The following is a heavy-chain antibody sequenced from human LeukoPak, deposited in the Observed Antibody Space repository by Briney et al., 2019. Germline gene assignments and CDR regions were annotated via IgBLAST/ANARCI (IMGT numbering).Heavy chain of an antibody. D-gene: IGHD6-13*01. J-gene: IGHJ6*02. V-gene: IGHV4-34*01. Sequence: SETLSLTCAVYGGSFSGYYWSWIRQPPGKGLEWIGEINHSGSTNYNPSLKSRVTISVDTSKNQFSLKLSSVTAADTAVYYCARTGLEQQLVQTTYYYYYGMDVRGQGTTVTVSS. CDR1: GGSFSGYY. CDR2: INHSGST. CDR3: ARTGLEQQLVQTTYYYYYGMDV.